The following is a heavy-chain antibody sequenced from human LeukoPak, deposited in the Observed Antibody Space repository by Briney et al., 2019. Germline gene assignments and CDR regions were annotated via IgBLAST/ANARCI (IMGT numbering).Heavy chain of an antibody. D-gene: IGHD6-19*01. Sequence: ASVKVSCKASGYTFTSYYMHWVRQAPGQGLEWMAIINPSYTSTTYAQKFQGRVTMTKDTSTSTVYMELSSLRSEDTAVYYCARDSGGWYKHAFDIWGQGTMVTVSS. CDR1: GYTFTSYY. CDR3: ARDSGGWYKHAFDI. CDR2: INPSYTST. J-gene: IGHJ3*02. V-gene: IGHV1-46*01.